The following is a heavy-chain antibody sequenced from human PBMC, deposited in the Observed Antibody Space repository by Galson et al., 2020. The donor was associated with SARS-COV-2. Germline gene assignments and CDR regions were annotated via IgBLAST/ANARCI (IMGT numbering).Heavy chain of an antibody. V-gene: IGHV3-7*01. J-gene: IGHJ4*02. CDR1: GFTFSNSW. CDR3: ARGGATSSWYWRV. Sequence: GGSLRLSCAAPGFTFSNSWMTWVRQAPGKGLEWVANINKDGSEKFYVDSVKGRFTISRDNARNSLYLQMRSLRVDDTAVYYCARGGATSSWYWRVWGRGTLVTVSS. CDR2: INKDGSEK. D-gene: IGHD6-13*01.